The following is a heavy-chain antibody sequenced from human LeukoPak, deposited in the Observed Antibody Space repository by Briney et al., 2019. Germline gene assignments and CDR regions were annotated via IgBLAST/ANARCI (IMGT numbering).Heavy chain of an antibody. D-gene: IGHD1-1*01. CDR2: IYHSGST. J-gene: IGHJ4*02. V-gene: IGHV4-38-2*01. CDR1: GFSISSGYY. CDR3: ARRPISTGIDY. Sequence: ASETLSLTCAVSGFSISSGYYWDWIRQPPGKGLEWIGNIYHSGSTYYNPSLKSRDTISVDTSKNQFSLKLTSVTAADTAVYYCARRPISTGIDYWGQGTLVTVSS.